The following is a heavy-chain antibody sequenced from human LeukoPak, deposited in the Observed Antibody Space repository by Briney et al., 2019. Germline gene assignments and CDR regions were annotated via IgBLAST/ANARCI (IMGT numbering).Heavy chain of an antibody. J-gene: IGHJ5*02. Sequence: TGGSLRLSXAASGFTFDDYAMHSVRQAPGKGLEWLSLISGDGGSTYYADSVKGRFTISRDNSKNSLYLQMNSLRTEDTALYYCAKDIRYNDNWFDPWGQGTLVTVSS. D-gene: IGHD1-14*01. CDR1: GFTFDDYA. CDR2: ISGDGGST. V-gene: IGHV3-43*02. CDR3: AKDIRYNDNWFDP.